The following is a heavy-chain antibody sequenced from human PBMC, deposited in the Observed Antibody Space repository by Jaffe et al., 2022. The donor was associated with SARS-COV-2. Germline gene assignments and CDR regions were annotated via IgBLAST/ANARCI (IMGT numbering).Heavy chain of an antibody. J-gene: IGHJ4*02. CDR2: IYTSGST. V-gene: IGHV4-61*02. Sequence: QVQLQESGPGLVKPSQTLSLTCTVSGGSISSGSYYWSWIRQPAGKGLEWIGRIYTSGSTNYNPSLKSRVTISVDTSKNQFSLKLSSVTAADTAVYYCAREPVGRFGEGSNFDYWGQGTLVTVSS. CDR3: AREPVGRFGEGSNFDY. D-gene: IGHD3-10*01. CDR1: GGSISSGSYY.